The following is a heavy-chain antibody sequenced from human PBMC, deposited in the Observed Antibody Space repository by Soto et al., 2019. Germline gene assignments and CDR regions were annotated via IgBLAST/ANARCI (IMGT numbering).Heavy chain of an antibody. Sequence: PSETLSLTCTVSGGSISSGGYYWSWIRQHPGKGLEWIGYIYYSGSTYYNPSLKSRVTISVDTSKNQFSLKLSSVTAADTAVYYCARSRKQQLVPFAWFDPWGQGTLVTVSS. J-gene: IGHJ5*02. D-gene: IGHD6-13*01. V-gene: IGHV4-31*03. CDR3: ARSRKQQLVPFAWFDP. CDR1: GGSISSGGYY. CDR2: IYYSGST.